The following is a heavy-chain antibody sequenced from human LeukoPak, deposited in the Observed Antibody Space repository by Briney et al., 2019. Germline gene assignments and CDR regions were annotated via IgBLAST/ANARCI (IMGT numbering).Heavy chain of an antibody. CDR1: GGSISSYY. J-gene: IGHJ3*02. Sequence: SETLSLTCTVSGGSISSYYWSWIRQPAGKGLEWIGRIYTSGSTNYNPSLKSRVTMSVDTSKNQFSLKLSSVTAADTAVYYCARDYKGGYYDINAFDIWGQGTMVTVSS. V-gene: IGHV4-4*07. D-gene: IGHD3-22*01. CDR2: IYTSGST. CDR3: ARDYKGGYYDINAFDI.